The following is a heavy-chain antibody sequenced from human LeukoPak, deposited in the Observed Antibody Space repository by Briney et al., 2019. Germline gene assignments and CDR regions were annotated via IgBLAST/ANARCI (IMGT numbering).Heavy chain of an antibody. V-gene: IGHV3-30*02. CDR3: AKAASKRTDYGDYAFYYYMDV. J-gene: IGHJ6*03. Sequence: GGSLRLSCAASGFTFSNYGMHWVRQAPGKGLDWVAFIHYDGSNKYYADSVKGRFTVSRDDSKNTLYLQMNSLRAEDTAVYYCAKAASKRTDYGDYAFYYYMDVWGKGTTVTISS. CDR2: IHYDGSNK. D-gene: IGHD4-17*01. CDR1: GFTFSNYG.